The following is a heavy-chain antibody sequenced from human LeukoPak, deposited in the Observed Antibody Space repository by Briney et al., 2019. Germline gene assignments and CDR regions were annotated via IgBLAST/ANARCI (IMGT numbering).Heavy chain of an antibody. Sequence: GGSLRLSCAASGFTVSSYSMNWVRQAPGKGLEWVSSISSSSSTYIYYADSMKGRFTVSRDNAKNSLYLQMNSLRAEDTAVYFCASQYTSSRIFDDWGQGTLVTVSS. J-gene: IGHJ4*02. CDR3: ASQYTSSRIFDD. CDR2: ISSSSSTYI. V-gene: IGHV3-21*01. CDR1: GFTVSSYS. D-gene: IGHD6-13*01.